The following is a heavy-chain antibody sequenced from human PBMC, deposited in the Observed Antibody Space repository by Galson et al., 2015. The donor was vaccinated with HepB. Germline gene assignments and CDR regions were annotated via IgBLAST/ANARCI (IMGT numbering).Heavy chain of an antibody. V-gene: IGHV1-69*06. CDR1: GGTFSSYA. CDR3: AREGLNCSGGSCYYYFDY. D-gene: IGHD2-15*01. Sequence: SVKVSCKASGGTFSSYAISWVRQAPGQGLEWMGGIIPIFGTANYAQKFQGRVTITADKSTSTAYMELSSLRSEDTAVYYCAREGLNCSGGSCYYYFDYWGQGTLVTGSS. J-gene: IGHJ4*02. CDR2: IIPIFGTA.